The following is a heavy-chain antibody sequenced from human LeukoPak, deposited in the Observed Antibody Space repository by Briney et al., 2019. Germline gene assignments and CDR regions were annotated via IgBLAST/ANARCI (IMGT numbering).Heavy chain of an antibody. CDR2: IIPMFGTA. Sequence: SVKVSCKASGGTFSSYAIGWVRQAPGQGLEWMGGIIPMFGTATYAQKFQGRVTITTDESTSTAYVELSSLISEDTAVYYCARVDPSSSSQALDSWGQGTLVTVSS. V-gene: IGHV1-69*05. CDR1: GGTFSSYA. J-gene: IGHJ4*02. D-gene: IGHD6-6*01. CDR3: ARVDPSSSSQALDS.